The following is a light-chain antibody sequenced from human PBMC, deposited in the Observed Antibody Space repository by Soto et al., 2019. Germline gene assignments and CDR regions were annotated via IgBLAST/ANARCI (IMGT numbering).Light chain of an antibody. Sequence: QSVLTQPPSASGTPGQRVTISCSGSSSNIGSNTVNWYQQLPETAPKLLIYSNNQRPSGVPDRFSGSKSGTSASLAISWLQSEDEADYYCAAWDDSLNAVVFGGGTKLTVL. CDR2: SNN. CDR1: SSNIGSNT. J-gene: IGLJ2*01. CDR3: AAWDDSLNAVV. V-gene: IGLV1-44*01.